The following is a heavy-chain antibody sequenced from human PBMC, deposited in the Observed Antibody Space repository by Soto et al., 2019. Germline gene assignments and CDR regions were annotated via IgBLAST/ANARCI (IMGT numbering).Heavy chain of an antibody. CDR1: GFTFSSYG. Sequence: QVQLVESGGGVVQPGRSLRLSCAASGFTFSSYGMHWVRQAPGKGLEWVAVISYDGGNKNYVDSVKGRFIISRDNSKNTLYLQMNSLRAEDTAVYYCAKDTYYHDSSGYYVFDYWGQGTLVTVSS. J-gene: IGHJ4*02. V-gene: IGHV3-30*18. CDR2: ISYDGGNK. CDR3: AKDTYYHDSSGYYVFDY. D-gene: IGHD3-22*01.